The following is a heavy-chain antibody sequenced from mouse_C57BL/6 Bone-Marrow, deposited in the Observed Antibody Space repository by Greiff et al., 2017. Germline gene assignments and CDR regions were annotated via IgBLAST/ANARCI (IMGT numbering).Heavy chain of an antibody. CDR1: GYAFTNYL. CDR3: ARSGYQGAMDY. CDR2: INPGSGGT. D-gene: IGHD3-2*02. V-gene: IGHV1-54*01. J-gene: IGHJ4*01. Sequence: QLKESGAELVRPGTSVKVSCKASGYAFTNYLIEWVKQRPGQGLEWIGVINPGSGGTNYNEKFKGKATLTADKSSSTAYMQLSSLTSEDSAVYFCARSGYQGAMDYWGQGTSVTVSS.